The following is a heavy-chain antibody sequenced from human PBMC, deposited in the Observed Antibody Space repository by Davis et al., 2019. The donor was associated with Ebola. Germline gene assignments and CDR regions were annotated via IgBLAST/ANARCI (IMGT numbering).Heavy chain of an antibody. Sequence: PGGSLRLSCAASGFTFSSYGMHWVRQAPGKGLEWMAVISYDGSNKYYADSVKGRFTISRDNSKNTLYLQMNSLRAEDTAVYYCAKVQRGSWGQGTLVTVSS. V-gene: IGHV3-30*18. CDR2: ISYDGSNK. CDR3: AKVQRGS. D-gene: IGHD3-16*01. J-gene: IGHJ4*02. CDR1: GFTFSSYG.